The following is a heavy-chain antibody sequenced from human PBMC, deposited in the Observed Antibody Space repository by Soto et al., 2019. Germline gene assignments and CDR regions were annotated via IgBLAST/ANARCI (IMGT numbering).Heavy chain of an antibody. CDR1: GFTFSTYW. J-gene: IGHJ6*03. CDR2: MKQDGSEK. CDR3: ARLSYYFYSMDV. V-gene: IGHV3-7*04. Sequence: PGGSLRLSCAASGFTFSTYWMRWVRQAPGKGLEWVVNMKQDGSEKYYVDSVKGRFTISRDNAKNSLYLQMNSLRAEDTAVYYCARLSYYFYSMDVWGKGTTVTVSS.